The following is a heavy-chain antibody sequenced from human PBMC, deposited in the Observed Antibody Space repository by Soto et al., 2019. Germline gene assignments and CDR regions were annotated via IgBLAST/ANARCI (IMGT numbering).Heavy chain of an antibody. CDR1: GGSISSGGYY. CDR2: IYYSGST. V-gene: IGHV4-61*08. J-gene: IGHJ4*02. Sequence: PSETLSLTCTVSGGSISSGGYYWSWIRQHPGKGLEWIGYIYYSGSTNYNPSLKSRVTISVDTSKNQFSLKLSSVTAADTAVYYCATRQQPGRGRLYYFDYWGQGTLVTVSS. CDR3: ATRQQPGRGRLYYFDY. D-gene: IGHD6-13*01.